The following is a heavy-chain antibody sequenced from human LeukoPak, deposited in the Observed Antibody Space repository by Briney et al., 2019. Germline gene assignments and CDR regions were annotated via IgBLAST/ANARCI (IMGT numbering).Heavy chain of an antibody. J-gene: IGHJ5*02. CDR2: MRYDGSNK. D-gene: IGHD3-10*01. CDR1: GFTFSSYG. CDR3: AKCSVGFGELCNWFDP. Sequence: TGGSLRLSCAASGFTFSSYGMHWVRQAPGKGLEWVAFMRYDGSNKYYADSVKGRFTISRDNSKNTLYLQMNSLRAEDTAVYYCAKCSVGFGELCNWFDPWGQGTLVTVSS. V-gene: IGHV3-30*02.